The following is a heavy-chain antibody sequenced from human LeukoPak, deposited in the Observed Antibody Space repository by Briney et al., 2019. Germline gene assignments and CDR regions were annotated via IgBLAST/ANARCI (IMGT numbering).Heavy chain of an antibody. CDR1: GYTFTSYY. CDR2: IIPIFGTA. Sequence: SVKVSCKASGYTFTSYYMHWVRQAPGQGLEWMGGIIPIFGTANYAQKFQGRVTITTDESTSTAYMELSSLRSEDTAVYYCARCPYYDFWSGYFDQGYYYYYMDVWGKGTTVTVSS. J-gene: IGHJ6*03. CDR3: ARCPYYDFWSGYFDQGYYYYYMDV. D-gene: IGHD3-3*01. V-gene: IGHV1-69*05.